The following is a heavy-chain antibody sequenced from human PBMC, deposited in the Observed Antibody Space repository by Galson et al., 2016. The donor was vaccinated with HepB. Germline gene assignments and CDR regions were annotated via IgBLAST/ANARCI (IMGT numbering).Heavy chain of an antibody. Sequence: SVKVSCKASGDTFSSYGINWVRQAPGQGLEWMGWINTNTGNPTYAQGFIGRFVFSLDTSVSTTYLQISSLKAEDTAVYYCARGPGTTPLDSWGQGTLVTVSS. J-gene: IGHJ4*02. CDR2: INTNTGNP. D-gene: IGHD2-15*01. CDR3: ARGPGTTPLDS. CDR1: GDTFSSYG. V-gene: IGHV7-4-1*02.